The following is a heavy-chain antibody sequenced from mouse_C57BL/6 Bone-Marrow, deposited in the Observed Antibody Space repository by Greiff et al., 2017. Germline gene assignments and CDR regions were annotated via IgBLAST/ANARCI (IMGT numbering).Heavy chain of an antibody. CDR3: ARVGLLRVNYICY. CDR2: IYPRSGNT. D-gene: IGHD2-3*01. J-gene: IGHJ2*01. Sequence: VQLQQSGAELARPGASVKLSCKASGYTFTSYGMSWVKQRPGQGLEWIGEIYPRSGNTYYNEKFKGKATLTADKSSSTAYMELRSLTSEDSAVXFCARVGLLRVNYICYRGQSTTLTVSS. CDR1: GYTFTSYG. V-gene: IGHV1-81*01.